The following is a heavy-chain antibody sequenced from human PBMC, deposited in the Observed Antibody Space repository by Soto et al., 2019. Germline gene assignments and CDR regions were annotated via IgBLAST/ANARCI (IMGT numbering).Heavy chain of an antibody. CDR2: INPSGGST. V-gene: IGHV1-46*01. D-gene: IGHD1-26*01. CDR1: GYTFTDYR. J-gene: IGHJ4*02. Sequence: VKVSCKASGYTFTDYRMHWLRQAPGQGLEWMGMINPSGGSTTYAQKFQGRVTMTRDTSTTTVYMELSSLRSEDTAVYYCARERGAWGQGTLVTVSS. CDR3: ARERGA.